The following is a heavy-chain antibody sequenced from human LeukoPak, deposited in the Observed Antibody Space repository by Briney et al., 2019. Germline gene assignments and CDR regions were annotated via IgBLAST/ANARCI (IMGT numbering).Heavy chain of an antibody. Sequence: PGGSLRLSCGVSGFTFSSYAVSWVRQAPGKGLEWVSLISAISGISYYADSVKGRFTISRDNANNTLYLQMNSLRAEDRAVYYCAKVKSAMVPIFDYWGQGTQVTVSS. V-gene: IGHV3-23*01. CDR1: GFTFSSYA. J-gene: IGHJ4*02. D-gene: IGHD3-10*01. CDR2: ISAISGIS. CDR3: AKVKSAMVPIFDY.